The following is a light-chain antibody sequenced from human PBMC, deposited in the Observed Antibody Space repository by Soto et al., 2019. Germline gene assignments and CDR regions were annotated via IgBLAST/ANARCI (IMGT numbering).Light chain of an antibody. CDR3: CSYTTRTHYF. J-gene: IGLJ1*01. V-gene: IGLV2-18*02. Sequence: SALTQPPSVSGSPGQSVTISCTGGSSDIGSFNRVSWYQQTPGTAPKLMIYEVSNRPSGVPDRFSGSKSGNTASLTISGLQADDEADYYCCSYTTRTHYFFGTGTKVTVL. CDR2: EVS. CDR1: SSDIGSFNR.